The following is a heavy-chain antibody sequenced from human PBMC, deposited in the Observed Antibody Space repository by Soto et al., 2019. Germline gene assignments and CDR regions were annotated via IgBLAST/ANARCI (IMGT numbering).Heavy chain of an antibody. CDR1: GFTFNDYY. J-gene: IGHJ6*02. CDR3: AKGAGDRLSLGMDV. V-gene: IGHV3-11*01. Sequence: QVQLVESGGGLVKPGGSLRLSCTASGFTFNDYYMNWFRQAPGKGLEWISYISNTGTTIYYADSVKGRFTISRDTSKNSLFLQMNSLRGEDSALYYCAKGAGDRLSLGMDVWGQGTTVTVSS. CDR2: ISNTGTTI. D-gene: IGHD1-26*01.